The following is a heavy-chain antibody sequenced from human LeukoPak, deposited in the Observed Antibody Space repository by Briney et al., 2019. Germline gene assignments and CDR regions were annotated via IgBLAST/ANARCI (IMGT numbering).Heavy chain of an antibody. J-gene: IGHJ4*02. CDR1: GFSLSTSGVG. Sequence: SGPTLVNPTQTLTLTCTFSGFSLSTSGVGVGWIRQPPGKALEWLALIYWADDKRYSPSLKRRLTITKDSSKNQVVLTMTNMDPVDTATYYCAHKGYGSGSYSLDYWGQGTLVTVSS. V-gene: IGHV2-5*02. D-gene: IGHD3-10*01. CDR3: AHKGYGSGSYSLDY. CDR2: IYWADDK.